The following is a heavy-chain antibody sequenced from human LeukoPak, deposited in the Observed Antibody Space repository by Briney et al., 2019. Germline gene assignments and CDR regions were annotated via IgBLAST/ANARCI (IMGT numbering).Heavy chain of an antibody. Sequence: ASVKVSCKASGYTFTSYGISWVRQAPGQGLEWMGWISAYNGNTNYAQKLQGRVTMTTDTSTSTAYMELRSLRSDDTAVYYCARDRAILEDYYYYYMDVWGKGTTVTVSS. D-gene: IGHD3-3*01. CDR1: GYTFTSYG. CDR2: ISAYNGNT. CDR3: ARDRAILEDYYYYYMDV. J-gene: IGHJ6*03. V-gene: IGHV1-18*01.